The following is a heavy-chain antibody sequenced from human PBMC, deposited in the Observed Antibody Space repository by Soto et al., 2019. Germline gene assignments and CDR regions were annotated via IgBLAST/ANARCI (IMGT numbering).Heavy chain of an antibody. CDR3: APVLVGATRHPESDS. V-gene: IGHV4-39*02. Sequence: PSETLSLTCTVSGGSINNNNYYWAWSRQPPGKGLSWIASIYYDGSTYYNSSLKSRVTISRDTSKNHFSLRLTSMTAADTAVYYCAPVLVGATRHPESDSWGQGTLVTVSS. CDR1: GGSINNNNYY. D-gene: IGHD2-15*01. J-gene: IGHJ4*02. CDR2: IYYDGST.